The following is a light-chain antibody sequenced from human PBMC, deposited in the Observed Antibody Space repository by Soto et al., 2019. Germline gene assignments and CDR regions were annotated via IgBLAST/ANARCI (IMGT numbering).Light chain of an antibody. Sequence: EVFLTQSPGALSLSPGERATLSCRASQSVYYNYLLGNYYLAWYQQKPGQAPRLLIHGASSRAAGIPDRFSGSGSGTDFSLSISGLRPEDCGTYYCHHYGGSHTFGQGTKLEIK. CDR1: QSVYYNY. V-gene: IGKV3-20*01. J-gene: IGKJ2*01. CDR2: GAS. CDR3: HHYGGSHT.